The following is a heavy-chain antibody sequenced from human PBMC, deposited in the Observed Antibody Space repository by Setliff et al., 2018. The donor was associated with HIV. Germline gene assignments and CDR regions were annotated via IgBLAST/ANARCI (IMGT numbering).Heavy chain of an antibody. V-gene: IGHV1-18*01. CDR3: ARGSSGFRSGSYYNTFIDY. J-gene: IGHJ4*02. D-gene: IGHD3-10*01. CDR1: GYTFTDYG. Sequence: ASVKVSCKASGYTFTDYGVFWVRQAPGQGLEWMGWISAYNGNTNYAQKFQGRVSMTTDTSTSTAYMELRTLRSDDTAVYYCARGSSGFRSGSYYNTFIDYWGQGTLVTVSS. CDR2: ISAYNGNT.